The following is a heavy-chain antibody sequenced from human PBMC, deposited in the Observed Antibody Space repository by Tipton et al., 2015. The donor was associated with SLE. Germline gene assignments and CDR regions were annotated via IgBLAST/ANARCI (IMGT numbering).Heavy chain of an antibody. CDR3: ARQGNRTVVDAFDI. J-gene: IGHJ3*02. CDR2: IIPILGIA. V-gene: IGHV1-69*05. Sequence: QSGAEVKKPGSSVKVSCKASGGTFSSYAISWVRQAPGQGLEWMGGIIPILGIANYAQKFQGRVTITTDESTSTAYMELSSLRSEDSVVYCCARQGNRTVVDAFDIWGQGTMVTVSS. D-gene: IGHD4-23*01. CDR1: GGTFSSYA.